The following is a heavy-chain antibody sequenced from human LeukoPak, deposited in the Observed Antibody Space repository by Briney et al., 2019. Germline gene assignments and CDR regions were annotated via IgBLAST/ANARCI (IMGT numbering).Heavy chain of an antibody. V-gene: IGHV1-18*01. CDR2: ISAYNGNT. Sequence: ASVKVSCKASGYTFTSYGISWVRQAPGQGLEWMGWISAYNGNTNYAQKLQGRVTMTTDTSTSTAYMELRSLRSDDTAVYYCASWGYGSGSYYNENGGYWGQGTLVTVSS. D-gene: IGHD3-10*01. J-gene: IGHJ4*02. CDR3: ASWGYGSGSYYNENGGY. CDR1: GYTFTSYG.